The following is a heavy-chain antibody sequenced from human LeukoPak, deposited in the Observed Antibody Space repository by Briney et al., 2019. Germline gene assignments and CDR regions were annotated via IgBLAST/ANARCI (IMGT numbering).Heavy chain of an antibody. Sequence: SETLSLTCAVYGGSFSGYYWSWIRQAPGKGREWIGEINHRGSTNYNPSLKSRVTISVDTSKNQFSLKLSSVTAADTAVYYCARIGLLYYDGSEGVGGHPNFDYWGQGTLVTVSS. J-gene: IGHJ4*02. CDR1: GGSFSGYY. V-gene: IGHV4-34*01. CDR3: ARIGLLYYDGSEGVGGHPNFDY. CDR2: INHRGST. D-gene: IGHD3-22*01.